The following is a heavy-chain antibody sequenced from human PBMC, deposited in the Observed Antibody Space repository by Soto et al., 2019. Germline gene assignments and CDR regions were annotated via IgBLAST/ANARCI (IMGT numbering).Heavy chain of an antibody. CDR3: GRGRSGQIGIFY. CDR1: GYTFTGHY. Sequence: ASVNVSCKTSGYTFTGHYIHWVRQAPQQGPEWMGEIGPESGATRYAEKFRGRVTMTMDTSITTVYMELRNLSPDDTAVYYCGRGRSGQIGIFYWGQGTPVTVSS. D-gene: IGHD3-3*02. J-gene: IGHJ4*02. CDR2: IGPESGAT. V-gene: IGHV1-2*02.